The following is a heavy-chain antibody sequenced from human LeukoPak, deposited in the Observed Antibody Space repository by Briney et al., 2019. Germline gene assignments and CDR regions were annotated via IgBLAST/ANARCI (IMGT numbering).Heavy chain of an antibody. Sequence: GESLKISCKGSGYSFTCYWIGWVRQMPGKGLEWMGIIYPGDSDTRYSPSFQGQVTISADKSISTAYLQWSSLKASDTAMYYCARHREAYYDFWSGYSNWFDPWGQGTLVTVSS. V-gene: IGHV5-51*01. CDR3: ARHREAYYDFWSGYSNWFDP. J-gene: IGHJ5*02. D-gene: IGHD3-3*01. CDR1: GYSFTCYW. CDR2: IYPGDSDT.